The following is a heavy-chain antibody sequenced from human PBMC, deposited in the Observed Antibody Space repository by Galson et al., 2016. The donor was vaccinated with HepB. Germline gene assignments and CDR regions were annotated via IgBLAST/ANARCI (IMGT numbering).Heavy chain of an antibody. Sequence: SLRLSCAASGFMFPNFVMTWVRQAPGKGLEWVSIITASGSKTYYVDSVKGRFTITRDNSKNTLFLQMNSLRAEDTAVYYCARGRPVLAAPPDSWGQGTLVTVSS. D-gene: IGHD2-15*01. CDR3: ARGRPVLAAPPDS. J-gene: IGHJ4*02. CDR1: GFMFPNFV. CDR2: ITASGSKT. V-gene: IGHV3-23*05.